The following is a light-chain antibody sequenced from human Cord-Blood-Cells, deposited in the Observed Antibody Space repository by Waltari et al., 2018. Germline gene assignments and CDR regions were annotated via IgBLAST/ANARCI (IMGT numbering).Light chain of an antibody. Sequence: EIVLTQSPATLSLSPGERATLSCRASQSFSSYLAWYQQKPGQAPRLLIYDASNRATGIPARFSGSGSGTDFTLTISSLEPEDFAFYYCQQRSNWLLTFGGGTKVEIK. CDR2: DAS. J-gene: IGKJ4*01. CDR3: QQRSNWLLT. V-gene: IGKV3-11*01. CDR1: QSFSSY.